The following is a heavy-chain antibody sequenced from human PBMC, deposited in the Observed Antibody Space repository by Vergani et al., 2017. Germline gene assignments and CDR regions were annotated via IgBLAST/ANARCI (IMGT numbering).Heavy chain of an antibody. D-gene: IGHD5-24*01. J-gene: IGHJ6*02. CDR1: GGTFSSYA. CDR3: ARTIGRDGYNQYYYYGMDV. CDR2: IISIFGTA. V-gene: IGHV1-69*13. Sequence: QVQLVQSGAEVKKPGSSVKVSCKASGGTFSSYAISWVRQAPGQGLEWMGRIISIFGTANYAQKLQGRVTITADESTSTAYMELSSLRSEDTAVYYCARTIGRDGYNQYYYYGMDVWGQGTTVTVSS.